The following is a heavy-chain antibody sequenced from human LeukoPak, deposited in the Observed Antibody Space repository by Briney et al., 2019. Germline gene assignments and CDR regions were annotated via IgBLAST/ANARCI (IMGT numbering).Heavy chain of an antibody. CDR2: TYYRSKWYN. CDR1: GDSVSSNSAT. Sequence: SQTLSLTCAISGDSVSSNSATWNWIRQSPSRGLECLGRTYYRSKWYNDYAISVKSRITINPDTSKNQFSLQLNSVTPEDTAVYYCARDRPSLAAAGTKAAFDIWGQGTMVTVSS. D-gene: IGHD6-13*01. CDR3: ARDRPSLAAAGTKAAFDI. V-gene: IGHV6-1*01. J-gene: IGHJ3*02.